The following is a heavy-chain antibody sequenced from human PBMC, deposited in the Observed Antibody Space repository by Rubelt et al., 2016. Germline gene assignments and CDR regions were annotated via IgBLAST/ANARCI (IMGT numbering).Heavy chain of an antibody. D-gene: IGHD6-13*01. J-gene: IGHJ5*02. Sequence: QVQLQQWGAGLLKPSETLSLTCAVYGGSFSGYYWSWIRQPPGKGLEWIGEINHSGSTNYNPSLNSRVTIAVDTSKNQVAPQLSSGTAADTAGYYCARVGMSAAGVNWFDPWGQGTLVTVSS. CDR3: ARVGMSAAGVNWFDP. CDR2: INHSGST. CDR1: GGSFSGYY. V-gene: IGHV4-34*01.